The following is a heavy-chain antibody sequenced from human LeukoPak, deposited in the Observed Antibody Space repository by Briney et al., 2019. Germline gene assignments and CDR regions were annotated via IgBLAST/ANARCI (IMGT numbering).Heavy chain of an antibody. J-gene: IGHJ4*02. Sequence: PGGSLRLSCAASGFSFPNAWMVWVRQAPGKGLEWVGRIKSNIDGGSTDFAAPVEGRFTISRDDSTNTLYLQMNSLKTEDRVVITLPTDFPHFDFSTGYYSYWGQGSLVTVSS. CDR1: GFSFPNAW. D-gene: IGHD3/OR15-3a*01. CDR3: PTDFPHFDFSTGYYSY. CDR2: IKSNIDGGST. V-gene: IGHV3-15*01.